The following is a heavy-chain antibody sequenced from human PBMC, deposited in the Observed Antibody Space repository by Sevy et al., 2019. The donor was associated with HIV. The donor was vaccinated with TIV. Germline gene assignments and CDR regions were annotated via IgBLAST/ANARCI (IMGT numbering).Heavy chain of an antibody. D-gene: IGHD6-19*01. J-gene: IGHJ4*02. CDR1: GFTFDDYA. V-gene: IGHV3-9*01. CDR3: AKDLAVAGYSFFDY. Sequence: GGSLRLSCAASGFTFDDYAMHWVRQAPGKGLEWVSGFSGNSGSIGYADSVKGRFTISRDNAKNSLYLQMNSLRAEDTALYYCAKDLAVAGYSFFDYWGQGTLVTVSS. CDR2: FSGNSGSI.